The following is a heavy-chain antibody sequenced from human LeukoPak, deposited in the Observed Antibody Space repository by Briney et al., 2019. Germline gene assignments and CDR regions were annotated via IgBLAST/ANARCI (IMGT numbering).Heavy chain of an antibody. CDR3: ARGGPAPHRITLIVVASSTDAFDI. D-gene: IGHD3-22*01. V-gene: IGHV1-69*05. J-gene: IGHJ3*02. Sequence: GASVKVSCKASGGTFSSYAISWVRQAPGQGLEWMGGIIPIFGTANYAQKFQGRVTMTTDTSTSTAYMELRSLRSDDTAVYYCARGGPAPHRITLIVVASSTDAFDIWGQGTMVTVSS. CDR2: IIPIFGTA. CDR1: GGTFSSYA.